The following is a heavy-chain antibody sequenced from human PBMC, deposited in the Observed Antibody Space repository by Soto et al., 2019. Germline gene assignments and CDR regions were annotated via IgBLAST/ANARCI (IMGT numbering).Heavy chain of an antibody. D-gene: IGHD3-9*01. J-gene: IGHJ3*02. CDR1: GFTFSSYA. CDR3: VKEAPRCVADSPGGLTGNAFDI. CDR2: ISSNGGST. Sequence: GGSLRLSCSASGFTFSSYAMHWVRQAPGKGLEYVSAISSNGGSTYYADSVKGRFTISRDNSKNTLYLQMSSLRAEDTAVYYCVKEAPRCVADSPGGLTGNAFDIWGQGTMVTVSS. V-gene: IGHV3-64D*09.